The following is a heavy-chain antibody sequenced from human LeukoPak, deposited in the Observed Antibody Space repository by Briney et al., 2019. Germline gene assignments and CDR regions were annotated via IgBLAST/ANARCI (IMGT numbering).Heavy chain of an antibody. V-gene: IGHV3-53*01. CDR2: IYSGGST. CDR3: ARGEMSYGSGKGSHTLPRDV. J-gene: IGHJ6*04. CDR1: GFTVSSNY. D-gene: IGHD3-10*01. Sequence: GGSLRLSCAASGFTVSSNYMSWVRQAPGKGLEWVSVIYSGGSTYYADSVKGRFTISRDNSKNTLYLQMNSLRAEDTAVYYCARGEMSYGSGKGSHTLPRDVWGKGTTVTISS.